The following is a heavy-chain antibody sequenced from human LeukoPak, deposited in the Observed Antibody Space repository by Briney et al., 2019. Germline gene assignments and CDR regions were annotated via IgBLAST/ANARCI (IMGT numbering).Heavy chain of an antibody. CDR3: ARERGRNEDYFDY. V-gene: IGHV1-69*13. CDR1: GGTFSSHT. J-gene: IGHJ4*02. Sequence: SVKVSCKASGGTFSSHTIAWVRQLPGQGLEWMGGIVPIFGTATYAQKFQGRVTITADESTSTVYMEVSSLRPEDSAAYYCARERGRNEDYFDYWGQGTLVTVSS. CDR2: IVPIFGTA. D-gene: IGHD1-1*01.